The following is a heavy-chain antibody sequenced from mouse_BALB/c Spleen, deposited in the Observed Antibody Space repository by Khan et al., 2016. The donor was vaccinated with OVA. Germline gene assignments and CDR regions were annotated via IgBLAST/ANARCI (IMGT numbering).Heavy chain of an antibody. J-gene: IGHJ2*01. V-gene: IGHV5-17*02. CDR1: GFTFSSFG. Sequence: VQLKESGGGLVQPGGSRKLSCAASGFTFSSFGMHWVRQAPEKGLEWVAYINSGSSTIYYADPVKGRFPISRDNPKNTLFLQMTSLRSEDTAMYYCARGNLAYWGQGTTLTVSS. CDR2: INSGSSTI. CDR3: ARGNLAY.